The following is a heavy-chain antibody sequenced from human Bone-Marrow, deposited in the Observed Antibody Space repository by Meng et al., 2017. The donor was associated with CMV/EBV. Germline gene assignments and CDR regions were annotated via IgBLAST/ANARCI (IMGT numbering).Heavy chain of an antibody. J-gene: IGHJ6*02. CDR2: IYYSGST. CDR3: AKSIYPNDDYHFYGMDV. CDR1: GASISPYF. D-gene: IGHD2-21*01. V-gene: IGHV4-59*01. Sequence: SETLSLTCTVSGASISPYFWSWVRQSPGKGLEWLGYIYYSGSTNSGSTIYNPSLQSRVTISVDTSRHQFSLTLSSVTAADTAVYYCAKSIYPNDDYHFYGMDVWGQGTTVTVSS.